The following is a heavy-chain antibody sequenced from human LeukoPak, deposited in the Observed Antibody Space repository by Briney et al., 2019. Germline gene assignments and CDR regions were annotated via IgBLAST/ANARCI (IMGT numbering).Heavy chain of an antibody. D-gene: IGHD2-15*01. V-gene: IGHV1-69*06. Sequence: FGTTSFAQKFQGRITITADKSTTKGYMAMSGLRPEDTAMYYCARAPRSVVVVAASPHLDYWGQGTLVTVSS. CDR2: FGTT. J-gene: IGHJ4*02. CDR3: ARAPRSVVVVAASPHLDY.